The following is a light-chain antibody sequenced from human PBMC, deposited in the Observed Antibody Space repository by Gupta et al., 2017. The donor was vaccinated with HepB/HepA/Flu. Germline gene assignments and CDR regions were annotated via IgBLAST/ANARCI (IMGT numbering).Light chain of an antibody. CDR3: QQENSSPWT. Sequence: AIQMTQSPSSLSASVGDRVTITCRASQGIKKDLGWYQHKPGKAPKLLIFAASSVQTGVPSRFSGSGSGTDFTLTISSLQPEDFATYYCQQENSSPWTFGQGTKVEIK. CDR1: QGIKKD. CDR2: AAS. J-gene: IGKJ1*01. V-gene: IGKV1-6*01.